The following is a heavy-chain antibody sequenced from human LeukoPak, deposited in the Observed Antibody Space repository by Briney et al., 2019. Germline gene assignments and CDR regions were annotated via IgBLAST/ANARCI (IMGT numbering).Heavy chain of an antibody. D-gene: IGHD5-18*01. J-gene: IGHJ6*03. Sequence: ASVEVSCKASGYTFTSYHINWVRQATGQGLEWMGWMNPNSGNTGYAQKFQGRVTMTRNTSISTAYMELSSLRSEDTAVYYCARVTAMDLYYYYYMDVWGKGTTVTVSS. CDR2: MNPNSGNT. CDR3: ARVTAMDLYYYYYMDV. V-gene: IGHV1-8*01. CDR1: GYTFTSYH.